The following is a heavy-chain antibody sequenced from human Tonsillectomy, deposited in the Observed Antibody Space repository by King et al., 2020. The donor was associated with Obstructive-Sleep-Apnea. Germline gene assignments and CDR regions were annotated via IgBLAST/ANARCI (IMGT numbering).Heavy chain of an antibody. CDR2: IYHSGST. V-gene: IGHV4-38-2*02. J-gene: IGHJ4*02. Sequence: VQLQESGPGLVKPSETLSLTCTVSGYSISSGYYWGWIRQPPGKGLEWIGTIYHSGSTYYNPSLKSRVTISRDTSKNQISLKLISVTAADTAVYYCARDRPSGSYSYWGQGTLVTVSS. CDR1: GYSISSGYY. D-gene: IGHD1-26*01. CDR3: ARDRPSGSYSY.